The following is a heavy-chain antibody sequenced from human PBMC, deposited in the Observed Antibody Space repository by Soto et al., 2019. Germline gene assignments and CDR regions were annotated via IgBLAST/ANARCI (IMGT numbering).Heavy chain of an antibody. Sequence: ASVKVSCKASGYTFTSCDINWVRQATGQGLEWMGWMNPNSGNTGYAQKFQGRVTMTRNTSISTAYMELSSLRSEDTAVYYCAREGDIVVVVAATLLGAFDIWGQGTMVTVSS. J-gene: IGHJ3*02. CDR2: MNPNSGNT. D-gene: IGHD2-15*01. V-gene: IGHV1-8*01. CDR3: AREGDIVVVVAATLLGAFDI. CDR1: GYTFTSCD.